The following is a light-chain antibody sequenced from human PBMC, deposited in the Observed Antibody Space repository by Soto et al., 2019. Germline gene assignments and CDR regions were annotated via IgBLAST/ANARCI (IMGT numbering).Light chain of an antibody. V-gene: IGLV1-40*01. CDR3: QSYDSSVRGWV. CDR1: SSNIGAGYD. Sequence: QSVLTQPPSVSGAPGQRVTISCTGSSSNIGAGYDVHWYQQLPGTAPKLLIYGNSNRPSGVPDRFSGSKSGTSASLASTGLRAEDEADYYGQSYDSSVRGWVFGGGTKVTVL. CDR2: GNS. J-gene: IGLJ3*02.